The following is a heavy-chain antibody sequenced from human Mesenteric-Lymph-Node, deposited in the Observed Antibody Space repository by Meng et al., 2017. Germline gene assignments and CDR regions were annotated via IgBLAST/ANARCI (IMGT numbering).Heavy chain of an antibody. V-gene: IGHV4-31*03. D-gene: IGHD2-8*02. Sequence: QVQLQESGPGLVKPSPTASLTFTVSGGSISSGGYYWSWIRQHPGKGLEWIGEIIHGGSPSYNPSLKSRVTISIDTSKNQLSLMLSSVTAADTAVYYCARRPTGIDYWGQGTLVTVSS. CDR2: IIHGGSP. J-gene: IGHJ4*02. CDR1: GGSISSGGYY. CDR3: ARRPTGIDY.